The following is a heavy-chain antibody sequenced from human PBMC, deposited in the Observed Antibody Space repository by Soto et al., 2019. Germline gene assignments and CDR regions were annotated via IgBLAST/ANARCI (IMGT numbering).Heavy chain of an antibody. V-gene: IGHV1-69*01. CDR3: ASHDYGGNPYYYGMDV. CDR2: IIPIFGTA. CDR1: GGTFSSYA. Sequence: QVQLVQSGAEVKKPGSSVKVSCKASGGTFSSYAISWVRQAPGQGLEWMGGIIPIFGTANYAQKFQGRVTISVDESTSTAYMELTSLRSEDTAVYYCASHDYGGNPYYYGMDVWGQGTTVTVSS. D-gene: IGHD4-17*01. J-gene: IGHJ6*02.